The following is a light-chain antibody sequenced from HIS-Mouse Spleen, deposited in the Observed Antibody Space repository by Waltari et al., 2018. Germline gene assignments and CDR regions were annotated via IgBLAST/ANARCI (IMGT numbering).Light chain of an antibody. V-gene: IGLV2-14*03. CDR1: SSDVGGYNY. J-gene: IGLJ1*01. CDR3: SSYTSSSTYV. Sequence: QSALTQPASVSGSPGQSITISCTGTSSDVGGYNYVSWYQQHPGKAPKLMFYDVSNRPSGVSNRFSGAKSGNTASLTSSGLQAEDEADYYCSSYTSSSTYVFGTGTKVTVL. CDR2: DVS.